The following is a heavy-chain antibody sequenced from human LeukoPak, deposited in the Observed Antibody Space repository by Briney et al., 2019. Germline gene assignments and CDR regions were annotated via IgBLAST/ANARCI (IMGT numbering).Heavy chain of an antibody. J-gene: IGHJ5*02. D-gene: IGHD2-2*02. CDR3: ARDSYPYCSSTSCYTLDP. Sequence: PGGSLRLSCAASGFTFSSYAMHWVRQAPGKGLEWVAVISYDGSNKYYADSVKGRFTISRDNSKNTLYLQMNSLRAEDTAVYYCARDSYPYCSSTSCYTLDPWGQGTLVTVSS. V-gene: IGHV3-30-3*01. CDR1: GFTFSSYA. CDR2: ISYDGSNK.